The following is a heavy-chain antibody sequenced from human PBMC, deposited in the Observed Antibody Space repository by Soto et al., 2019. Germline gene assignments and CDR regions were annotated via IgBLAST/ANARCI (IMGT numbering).Heavy chain of an antibody. J-gene: IGHJ6*03. CDR2: INHSGST. Sequence: SETLSLTCAVYGGSFSGYYWSWIRQPPGKGLEWIGEINHSGSTNYNPSLKSRVTISVDTSKNQFSLKLSSVTAADTAVYYCARGSYSSSSVSYYYYYYMDVWGKGTTVTVSS. CDR3: ARGSYSSSSVSYYYYYYMDV. D-gene: IGHD6-6*01. CDR1: GGSFSGYY. V-gene: IGHV4-34*01.